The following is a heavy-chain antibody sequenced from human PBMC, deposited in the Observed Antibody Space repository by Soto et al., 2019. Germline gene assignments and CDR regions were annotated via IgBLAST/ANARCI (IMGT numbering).Heavy chain of an antibody. CDR2: IYSGGST. CDR3: ARENSLVATIS. Sequence: PGGSLRLSCAASGFTVSSNYMSWVRQAPGKGLEWVSVIYSGGSTYYADSVKGRFTISRDNSKNTLHLQMNSLRAEDTAVYYCARENSLVATISWGQGTLVTVSS. CDR1: GFTVSSNY. J-gene: IGHJ5*02. D-gene: IGHD5-12*01. V-gene: IGHV3-66*01.